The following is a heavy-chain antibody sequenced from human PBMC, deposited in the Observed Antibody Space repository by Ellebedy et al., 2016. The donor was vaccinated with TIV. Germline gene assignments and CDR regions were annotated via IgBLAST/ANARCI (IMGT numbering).Heavy chain of an antibody. D-gene: IGHD6-13*01. CDR3: AIPAAGTSSDFDY. J-gene: IGHJ4*02. Sequence: GESLKISCRATGYSFTKYWIGWVRQLPGKGPEWMGIIYPGDSDTRYSPSFQGQVTISADKSISTPYLQWSGLKASDTAMYYCAIPAAGTSSDFDYWGQGTLVTVSS. CDR2: IYPGDSDT. V-gene: IGHV5-51*01. CDR1: GYSFTKYW.